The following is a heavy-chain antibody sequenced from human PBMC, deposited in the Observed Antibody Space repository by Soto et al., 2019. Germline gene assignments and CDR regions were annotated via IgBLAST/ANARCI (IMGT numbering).Heavy chain of an antibody. Sequence: QITLKESGPTVVKPTQTLTLTCTFSGFSLDTASRGVACIRQPPGKALEWLALFFGDDHNYYSASLKNRVTVTKGTSSNQVLLTLINVDPADTATYFCTKRDTRETNYFDPLGQGTLVTVSS. V-gene: IGHV2-5*02. CDR1: GFSLDTASRG. J-gene: IGHJ5*02. CDR3: TKRDTRETNYFDP. CDR2: FFGDDHN. D-gene: IGHD1-7*01.